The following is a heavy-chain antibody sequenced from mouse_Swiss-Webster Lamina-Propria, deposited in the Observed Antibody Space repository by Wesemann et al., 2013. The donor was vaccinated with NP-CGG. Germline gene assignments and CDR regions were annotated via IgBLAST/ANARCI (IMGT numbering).Heavy chain of an antibody. CDR3: ASPYGNYVWFAY. CDR1: GFTFSSYA. V-gene: IGHV5-9-1*01. Sequence: GSLVKPGGSLKLSCAASGFTFSSYAMSWVRQTPEKRLEWVATISSGGSYTYYPDSVKGRFTISRDNAKNTLYLQMSSLRSEDTAMYYCASPYGNYVWFAYWGQGTLVTVSA. D-gene: IGHD2-1*01. J-gene: IGHJ3*01. CDR2: ISSGGSYT.